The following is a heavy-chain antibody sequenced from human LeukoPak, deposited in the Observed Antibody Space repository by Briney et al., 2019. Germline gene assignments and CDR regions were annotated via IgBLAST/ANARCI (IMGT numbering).Heavy chain of an antibody. J-gene: IGHJ4*02. V-gene: IGHV4-59*01. Sequence: PSETLSLTCTVSGGSTSSYYWSWIRQPPGKGLEWIGYIYYTGSTNFSPSLKSRVTMSLDTSKNQFSLKLNSVTAADTAVYYCATGRAAAGSLGYWGQGILVTVSS. D-gene: IGHD6-25*01. CDR1: GGSTSSYY. CDR2: IYYTGST. CDR3: ATGRAAAGSLGY.